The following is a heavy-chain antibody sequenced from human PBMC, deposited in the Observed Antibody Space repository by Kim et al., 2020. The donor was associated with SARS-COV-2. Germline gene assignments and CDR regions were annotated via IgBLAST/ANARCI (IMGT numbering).Heavy chain of an antibody. D-gene: IGHD3-16*01. J-gene: IGHJ5*02. CDR2: GAT. V-gene: IGHV3-15*01. Sequence: GATGYSSPVKGRFTFSADESKDTLYMQMNSLKTEDTAVYYCTTDVYYLDPWCQGTLVTVSS. CDR3: TTDVYYLDP.